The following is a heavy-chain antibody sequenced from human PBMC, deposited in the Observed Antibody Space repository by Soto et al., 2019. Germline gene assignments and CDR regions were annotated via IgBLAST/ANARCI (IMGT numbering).Heavy chain of an antibody. V-gene: IGHV3-30-3*01. CDR3: ARALDFWSAYFDY. D-gene: IGHD3-3*01. J-gene: IGHJ4*02. Sequence: GGSMRLSCAASGFIFNSYWMHCVRQAPGKGLEWVAIITYDEINKYYADSVKGRFTISRDNSKNTLYLQMNSLRTEDTAVYYCARALDFWSAYFDYWGQGSLVTVSS. CDR2: ITYDEINK. CDR1: GFIFNSYW.